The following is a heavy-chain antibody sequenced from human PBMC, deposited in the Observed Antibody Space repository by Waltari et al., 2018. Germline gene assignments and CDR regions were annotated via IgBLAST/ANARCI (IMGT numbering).Heavy chain of an antibody. CDR3: ARDRDCKRVCYYGMDV. Sequence: EVQLVESGGGLIQPGGSLRLSCAASGFTVSSNYMSWVRQAPGKGLGWVSVSYSGGSTYYADSVKGRVTISRDNSKNTLYLQMNSRRAEDTAVYYCARDRDCKRVCYYGMDVWGQGTTVTVSS. CDR2: SYSGGST. V-gene: IGHV3-53*01. J-gene: IGHJ6*02. D-gene: IGHD2-21*02. CDR1: GFTVSSNY.